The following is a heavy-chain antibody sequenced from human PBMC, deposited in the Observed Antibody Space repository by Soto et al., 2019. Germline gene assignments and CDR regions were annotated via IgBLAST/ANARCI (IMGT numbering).Heavy chain of an antibody. CDR1: GFTFSSYA. D-gene: IGHD6-13*01. V-gene: IGHV3-23*01. CDR2: ISGSGGST. J-gene: IGHJ6*02. Sequence: EVQLLESGGGLVQPGGSLRLSCAASGFTFSSYAMSWVRQAPGKGLEWVSAISGSGGSTYYADSVKGRFTISRDNSKNNRYLPMRSLRGEDAAVYYWANAVTTQQLVRVSYYYSYGMDVWGQGTTVTVSS. CDR3: ANAVTTQQLVRVSYYYSYGMDV.